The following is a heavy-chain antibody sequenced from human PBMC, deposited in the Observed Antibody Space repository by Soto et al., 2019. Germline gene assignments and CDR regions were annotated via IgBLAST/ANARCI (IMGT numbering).Heavy chain of an antibody. CDR3: AKDPPSSGWPYYYYGMDV. J-gene: IGHJ6*02. Sequence: QVQLVESGGGVVQPGRSLRLSCAASGFTFSSYGMHWVRQAPGKGLEWVAVISYDGSNKYYADSVKGRFTISRDNSKNTLYLQMNSLRAEDTAVYYCAKDPPSSGWPYYYYGMDVWGQGTTVTVSS. D-gene: IGHD6-19*01. CDR1: GFTFSSYG. V-gene: IGHV3-30*18. CDR2: ISYDGSNK.